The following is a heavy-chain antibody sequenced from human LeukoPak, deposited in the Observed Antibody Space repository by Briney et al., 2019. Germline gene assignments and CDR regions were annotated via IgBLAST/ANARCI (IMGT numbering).Heavy chain of an antibody. Sequence: SETLSLTCTVSGDSISSWRHYWGWIRQPPGKGLQWIGNIYYSGSTHYNPSLKSRVTISEDTSKNQFSLKLSSVTAADTAVYYCARRDSYYYMDVWGTGTTVTVSS. V-gene: IGHV4-39*01. J-gene: IGHJ6*03. CDR3: ARRDSYYYMDV. CDR1: GDSISSWRHY. CDR2: IYYSGST.